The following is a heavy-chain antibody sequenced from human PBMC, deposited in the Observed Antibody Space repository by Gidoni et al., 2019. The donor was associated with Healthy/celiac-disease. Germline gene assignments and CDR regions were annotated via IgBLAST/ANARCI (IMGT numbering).Heavy chain of an antibody. V-gene: IGHV3-48*02. CDR2: ISSSSSTI. D-gene: IGHD3-10*01. CDR3: ARDGKGSYDYGEDY. CDR1: GFTFSSYS. Sequence: EVQLVESGGGLVQPGGSLRLSCAASGFTFSSYSMNWVRQAPGKGLAWVSYISSSSSTIYYADSVKGRFTISRDNAKNSLYLQMNSLRDEDTAVYYCARDGKGSYDYGEDYWGQGTLVTVSS. J-gene: IGHJ4*02.